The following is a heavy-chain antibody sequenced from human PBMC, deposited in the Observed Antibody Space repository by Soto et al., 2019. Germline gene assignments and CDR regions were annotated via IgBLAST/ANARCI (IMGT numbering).Heavy chain of an antibody. J-gene: IGHJ3*02. Sequence: LSLTCAVSGGSISTSNWWSWVRQPPGKGLEWIGEIYHSGSTNYNPSLKSRVTISVDKSKNQFSLKLSSVTAADTAVYYCARAGYDSSGSNAFDIWGQGTMVTVSS. CDR2: IYHSGST. CDR3: ARAGYDSSGSNAFDI. V-gene: IGHV4-4*02. D-gene: IGHD3-22*01. CDR1: GGSISTSNW.